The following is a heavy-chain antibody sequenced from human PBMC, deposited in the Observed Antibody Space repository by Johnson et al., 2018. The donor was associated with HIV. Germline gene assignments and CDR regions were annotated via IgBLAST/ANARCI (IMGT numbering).Heavy chain of an antibody. CDR2: ISYDGTNK. CDR1: GFTFSNYP. D-gene: IGHD2-8*02. Sequence: QVQLVESGGGLVQPGGSLRLSCAASGFTFSNYPLHWVRQAPGKGLEWVALISYDGTNKYYADSVKGRFTISRDNSKNTVFVQMNSLRAEDTAVYYCARGSISLILVGAFDIWGQGTMVTVSS. V-gene: IGHV3-30-3*01. CDR3: ARGSISLILVGAFDI. J-gene: IGHJ3*02.